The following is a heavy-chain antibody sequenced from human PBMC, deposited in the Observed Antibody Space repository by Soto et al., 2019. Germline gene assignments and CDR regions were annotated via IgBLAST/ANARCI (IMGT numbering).Heavy chain of an antibody. V-gene: IGHV3-15*01. Sequence: GGSLRLSCAASGFTFSSYGMHWVRQAPGKGLEWVGRIKSKTDGGTTDYAAPVKGRFTISRDDSKNTLYLQMNSLKTEDTAVYYCTTDLISRGDRGDYWGQGTLVTVSS. CDR2: IKSKTDGGTT. D-gene: IGHD3-16*01. CDR1: GFTFSSYG. J-gene: IGHJ4*02. CDR3: TTDLISRGDRGDY.